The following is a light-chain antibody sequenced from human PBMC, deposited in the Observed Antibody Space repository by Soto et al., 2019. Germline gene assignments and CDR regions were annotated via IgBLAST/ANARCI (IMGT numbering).Light chain of an antibody. CDR1: QGIDSW. J-gene: IGKJ1*01. Sequence: IQMTQSPSYVSASVGDRVTITCRASQGIDSWLAWYQQKPGEAPKLLIYDASSLESGVPSRFRSSGSETEFTLTISGLQPDDFATYYCQQFIDGWTFGQGTKVDI. CDR3: QQFIDGWT. CDR2: DAS. V-gene: IGKV1-5*01.